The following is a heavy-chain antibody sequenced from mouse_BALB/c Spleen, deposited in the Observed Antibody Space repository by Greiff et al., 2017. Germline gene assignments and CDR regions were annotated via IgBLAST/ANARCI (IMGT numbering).Heavy chain of an antibody. CDR1: GFTFSSYA. D-gene: IGHD1-1*01. V-gene: IGHV5-6-5*01. CDR3: ARYYYGSSYDYYAMDY. CDR2: ISSGGST. J-gene: IGHJ4*01. Sequence: DVMLVESGGGLVKPGGSLKLSCAASGFTFSSYAMSWVRQTPEKRLEWVASISSGGSTYYPDSVKGRFTISRDNARNILYLQMSSLRSEDTAMYYCARYYYGSSYDYYAMDYWGQGTSVTVSS.